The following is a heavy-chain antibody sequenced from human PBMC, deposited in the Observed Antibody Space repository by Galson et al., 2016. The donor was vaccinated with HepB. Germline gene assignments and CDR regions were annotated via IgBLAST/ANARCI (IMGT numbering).Heavy chain of an antibody. Sequence: TLSLTCAVSGGSISSGDYSWSWIRQPPGKGLEWIGYIHHSGHTYYNASLKGRVTISVDRSKNQFSLNLRSVTAADTAVYYCARETSGFSYGRTFDYWGQGTLVTVSS. CDR2: IHHSGHT. D-gene: IGHD5-18*01. J-gene: IGHJ4*02. CDR3: ARETSGFSYGRTFDY. CDR1: GGSISSGDYS. V-gene: IGHV4-30-2*01.